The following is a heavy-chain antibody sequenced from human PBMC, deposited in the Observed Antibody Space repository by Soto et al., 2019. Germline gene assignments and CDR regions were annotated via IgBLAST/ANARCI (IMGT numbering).Heavy chain of an antibody. CDR2: ISSSSGHI. J-gene: IGHJ3*02. CDR1: GFTFSRFS. V-gene: IGHV3-21*01. D-gene: IGHD3-22*01. CDR3: ARDRYYYDSSGSPKPFDI. Sequence: GGSLRLSCAASGFTFSRFSMNWVRQAPGKGLEWVSSISSSSGHIYHADSVKGRFAISRDNAKNSLFLQMNSLGAEDTAVYYCARDRYYYDSSGSPKPFDIWGQGTKVTVSS.